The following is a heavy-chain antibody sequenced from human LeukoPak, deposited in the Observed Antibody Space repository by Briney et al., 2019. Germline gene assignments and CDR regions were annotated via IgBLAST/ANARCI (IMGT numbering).Heavy chain of an antibody. CDR2: IYHSGSA. D-gene: IGHD6-19*01. Sequence: SQTLSLTCNVSGGSVSSGDYFWRWIRQPPGKGLQWIGYIYHSGSAYYSPSLRSRFTLSVDTSENHFSLKVRTVTATDAAVYFCARAEVTAGTKYFDLWGRGILVTVSS. CDR1: GGSVSSGDYF. CDR3: ARAEVTAGTKYFDL. J-gene: IGHJ2*01. V-gene: IGHV4-30-4*01.